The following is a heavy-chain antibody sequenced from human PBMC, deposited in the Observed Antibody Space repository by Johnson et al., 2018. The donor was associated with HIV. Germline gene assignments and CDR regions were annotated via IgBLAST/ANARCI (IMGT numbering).Heavy chain of an antibody. CDR3: ARAIDQGYSSGWSSDVYDI. V-gene: IGHV3-74*02. CDR2: ISWNSGSI. D-gene: IGHD6-19*01. CDR1: GFTFSSYW. Sequence: VQLVESGGGLVQPGGSLRLSCAASGFTFSSYWMHWVRQAPGKGLVWVSRISWNSGSIGYADSVKGRFTISRDSAKNSLYLQMNSLRVEDTAVYYCARAIDQGYSSGWSSDVYDIWGQGTMVTVSA. J-gene: IGHJ3*02.